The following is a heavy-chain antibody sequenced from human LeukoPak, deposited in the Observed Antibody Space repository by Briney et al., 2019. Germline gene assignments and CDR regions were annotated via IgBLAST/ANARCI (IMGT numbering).Heavy chain of an antibody. CDR2: IIPIFGIA. D-gene: IGHD6-13*01. CDR3: ARGPYSSSWYGYFQH. Sequence: GSSVKVSCKASGGTFSSYAISWVRQAPGQGLEWMGGIIPIFGIANYAQKFQGRVTITADKSTSTAYMELSSLRSEDTAVYYCARGPYSSSWYGYFQHWGQGTLVTVSS. J-gene: IGHJ1*01. V-gene: IGHV1-69*17. CDR1: GGTFSSYA.